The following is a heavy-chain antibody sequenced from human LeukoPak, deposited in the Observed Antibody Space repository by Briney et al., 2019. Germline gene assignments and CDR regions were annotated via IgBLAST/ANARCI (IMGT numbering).Heavy chain of an antibody. CDR2: INHSGST. Sequence: SETLSLTCAVYGGSFSGYYWSWIRQPPGKGLEWIGEINHSGSTNYNPSLKSRVTISVDTSKNQFSLKLSSVTAADTAVYYCARPSDSSGYYWGYWGQGTLVTVSS. CDR1: GGSFSGYY. V-gene: IGHV4-34*01. J-gene: IGHJ4*02. D-gene: IGHD3-22*01. CDR3: ARPSDSSGYYWGY.